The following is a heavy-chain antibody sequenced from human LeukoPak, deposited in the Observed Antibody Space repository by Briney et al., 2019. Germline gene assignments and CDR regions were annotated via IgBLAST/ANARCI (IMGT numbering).Heavy chain of an antibody. CDR1: GFTFSSYA. CDR2: ISTSGGST. V-gene: IGHV3-23*01. Sequence: PGGSLRLSCAASGFTFSSYAMSWVRQAPGKGLEWVSAISTSGGSTYYADSVKGRFTISRDNSKNTLYLQMNSLRAEDTAVYYCAKDRGYCSGGSCYRFDYWGQGTLVTVSS. D-gene: IGHD2-15*01. J-gene: IGHJ4*02. CDR3: AKDRGYCSGGSCYRFDY.